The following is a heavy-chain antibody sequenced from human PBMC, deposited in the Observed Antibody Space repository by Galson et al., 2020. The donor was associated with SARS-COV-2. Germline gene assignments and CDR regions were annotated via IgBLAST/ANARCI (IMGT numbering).Heavy chain of an antibody. D-gene: IGHD2-15*01. CDR2: ISGSGGTT. CDR3: ARVVGGPAIGEDAFAV. V-gene: IGHV3-23*01. Sequence: GGSLRLSCAAPAFTFNNYAMSCFRQTPAKGLEWVPSISGSGGTTYYADSVKGRFAISRDNSKNTLFLQMNSLRAEDTAVYYCARVVGGPAIGEDAFAVWGQGTMVTVS. J-gene: IGHJ3*01. CDR1: AFTFNNYA.